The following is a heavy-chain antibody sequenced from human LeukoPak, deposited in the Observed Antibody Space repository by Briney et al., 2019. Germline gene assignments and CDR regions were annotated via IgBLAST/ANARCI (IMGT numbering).Heavy chain of an antibody. CDR2: INHSGST. J-gene: IGHJ4*02. V-gene: IGHV4-34*01. CDR1: GGSFSGYY. D-gene: IGHD3-16*02. Sequence: SETLSLTCAVYGGSFSGYYWSWIRQPPGKGLEWIGEINHSGSTNYNPSLKSRVTIPVDTSKNQFSLKLSSVTAADTAVYYCARVEGYDYVWGSYRAPPYYFDYWGQGTLVTVSS. CDR3: ARVEGYDYVWGSYRAPPYYFDY.